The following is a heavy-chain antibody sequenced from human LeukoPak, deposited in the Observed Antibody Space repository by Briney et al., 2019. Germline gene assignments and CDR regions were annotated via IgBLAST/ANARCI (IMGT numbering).Heavy chain of an antibody. Sequence: PSETLSLTCAVYGGSFSGYYWSWIRQPPGKGLEWIGEINHSGSTNYNPSLKSRVTISVDTSKNQFSLKLSSVTAADTAVYYCARGTDYGSSGYYLGTFFDYWGQGTLVTVSS. CDR1: GGSFSGYY. CDR3: ARGTDYGSSGYYLGTFFDY. J-gene: IGHJ4*02. D-gene: IGHD3-22*01. V-gene: IGHV4-34*01. CDR2: INHSGST.